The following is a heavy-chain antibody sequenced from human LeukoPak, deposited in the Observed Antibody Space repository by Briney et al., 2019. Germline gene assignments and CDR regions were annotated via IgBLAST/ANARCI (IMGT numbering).Heavy chain of an antibody. V-gene: IGHV3-23*01. CDR2: VSGSGGST. CDR3: APQITMLRGVEPLIFDY. Sequence: SGGSLRLFCAASGFTFSSYAMSWVRQAPGKGLEWVSTVSGSGGSTYYADSVKGRFTISRDNSKNTLYLQMNSLRAEDTAVYYCAPQITMLRGVEPLIFDYWGQGTLVTVSS. J-gene: IGHJ4*02. CDR1: GFTFSSYA. D-gene: IGHD3-10*01.